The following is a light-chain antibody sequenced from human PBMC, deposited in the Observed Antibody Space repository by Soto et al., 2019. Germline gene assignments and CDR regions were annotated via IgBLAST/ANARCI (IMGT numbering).Light chain of an antibody. CDR2: DAS. CDR1: QSVSSY. Sequence: EIVLTQAPATLSLSPGERATLSCRASQSVSSYLAWYQQKPGQTPRLLIYDASNRATGIPARFSGGGSGTDFTLTISRLEPEDVAVYYCQERSDWPTFGGGTKVEIK. CDR3: QERSDWPT. J-gene: IGKJ4*01. V-gene: IGKV3-11*01.